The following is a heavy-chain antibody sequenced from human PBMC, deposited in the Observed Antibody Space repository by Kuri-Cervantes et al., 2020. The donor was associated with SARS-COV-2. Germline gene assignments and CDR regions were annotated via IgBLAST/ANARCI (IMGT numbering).Heavy chain of an antibody. CDR2: ISGSGGST. CDR3: AKDDTGDYGPTYFDY. D-gene: IGHD4-17*01. CDR1: GFTFSSYA. J-gene: IGHJ4*02. Sequence: GESLKISCAASGFTFSSYAMSWVRQAPGKGLEWVSAISGSGGSTYYADSVKGRFTISRDNSKNTLYLQMNSLRAVDTAVYYCAKDDTGDYGPTYFDYWGQGTLVTVSS. V-gene: IGHV3-23*01.